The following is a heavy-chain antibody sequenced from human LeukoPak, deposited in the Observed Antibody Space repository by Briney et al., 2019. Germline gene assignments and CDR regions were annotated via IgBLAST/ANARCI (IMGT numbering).Heavy chain of an antibody. CDR1: GFTFSDYY. CDR3: ARDRLGDYDHSGYYDK. D-gene: IGHD3-22*01. Sequence: GGSLRLSCAASGFTFSDYYMSWLPQAPGEGLECVAYICDSGRTVYYADSVKGRFTISRDNAKNSVYLQINNLRAEDTAVYYCARDRLGDYDHSGYYDKWGQGTLVSVSS. V-gene: IGHV3-11*01. CDR2: ICDSGRTV. J-gene: IGHJ4*02.